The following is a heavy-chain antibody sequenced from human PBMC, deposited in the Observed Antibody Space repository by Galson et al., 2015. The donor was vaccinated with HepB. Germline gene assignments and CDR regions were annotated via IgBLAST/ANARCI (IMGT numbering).Heavy chain of an antibody. CDR1: GFTFSSYA. Sequence: SLRLSCAASGFTFSSYAMSWVRQAPGKGLEWVSTISGSGGSTYYADSVKGRFTISRDNSKDTLYLQMNSLRAEDTAVYYCAKGGFGVVTPDGFDIWGQGTMVTVSS. V-gene: IGHV3-23*01. CDR2: ISGSGGST. CDR3: AKGGFGVVTPDGFDI. J-gene: IGHJ3*02. D-gene: IGHD3-3*01.